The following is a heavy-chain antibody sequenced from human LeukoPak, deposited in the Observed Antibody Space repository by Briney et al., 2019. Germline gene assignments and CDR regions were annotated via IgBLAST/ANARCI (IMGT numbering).Heavy chain of an antibody. Sequence: SETLSLTCTVSGGSISSYYWSWIRQPPGKGLEWIGYIYYSGSTNYNPSLKTRLTMSVDTSKNQFSLKLSSVTAADTAVYYCARVITGTTTAFEIWGQGTMVTVSS. D-gene: IGHD1-7*01. J-gene: IGHJ3*02. CDR1: GGSISSYY. CDR2: IYYSGST. V-gene: IGHV4-59*12. CDR3: ARVITGTTTAFEI.